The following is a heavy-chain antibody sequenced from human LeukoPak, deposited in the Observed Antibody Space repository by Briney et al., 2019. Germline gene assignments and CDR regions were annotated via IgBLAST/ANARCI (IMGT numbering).Heavy chain of an antibody. J-gene: IGHJ4*02. D-gene: IGHD3-3*01. CDR1: GFTFSSYA. CDR3: ARDVVRRGLGNY. V-gene: IGHV3-30*01. Sequence: GGSLRLSCAASGFTFSSYAMHWVRQAPGKGLEWVAVISYDGSNKYYADSVKGRFTISRDNSKNTLYLQMNSLRAEDTAVYYCARDVVRRGLGNYWGQGTLVTVSS. CDR2: ISYDGSNK.